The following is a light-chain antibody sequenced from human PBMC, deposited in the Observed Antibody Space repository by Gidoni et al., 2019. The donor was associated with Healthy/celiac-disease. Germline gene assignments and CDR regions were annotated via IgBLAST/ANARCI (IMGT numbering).Light chain of an antibody. CDR2: GAS. CDR1: QSVSSSY. J-gene: IGKJ3*01. V-gene: IGKV3-20*01. Sequence: EIVLTQSPGNLSLSPGERATLSCRASQSVSSSYLAWYQQKPGQAPRLHIYGASSRATGIPDRFSGSGSGTDFTLTISRLEPEDFAVYYCQQYGSSPRITFGPGTKVDIK. CDR3: QQYGSSPRIT.